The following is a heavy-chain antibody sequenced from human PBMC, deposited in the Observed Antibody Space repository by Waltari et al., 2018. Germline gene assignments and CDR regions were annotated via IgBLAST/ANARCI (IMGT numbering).Heavy chain of an antibody. V-gene: IGHV3-23*03. CDR2: IYSGGST. CDR3: AKDLTTVVTLDY. CDR1: GFIFSSYA. J-gene: IGHJ4*02. Sequence: EVQLLESGGGLVQPGGSLRLSCAASGFIFSSYAMSWVRQAPGKGLEWVSVIYSGGSTYYVDSVKGRFTISRDNSKNTLYLQMNSLRAEDTAVYYCAKDLTTVVTLDYWGQGTLVTVSS. D-gene: IGHD4-17*01.